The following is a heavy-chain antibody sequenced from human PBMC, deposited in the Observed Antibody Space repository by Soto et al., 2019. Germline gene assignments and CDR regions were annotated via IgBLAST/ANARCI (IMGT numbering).Heavy chain of an antibody. V-gene: IGHV5-51*01. CDR3: ATHRKSGYHWVYYFYRMDV. D-gene: IGHD5-12*01. CDR2: IYPGDSDT. Sequence: GESLKISCKGSGYSFSSYWIGWVRQMPGKGLEWMGIIYPGDSDTIYSPSFKGQVTISADKSISTAYLQWSSLKASDTAMYYCATHRKSGYHWVYYFYRMDVRRQPTTVT. J-gene: IGHJ6*02. CDR1: GYSFSSYW.